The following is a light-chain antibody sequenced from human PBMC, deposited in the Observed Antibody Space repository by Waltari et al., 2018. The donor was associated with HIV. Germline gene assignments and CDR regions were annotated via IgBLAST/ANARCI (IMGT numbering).Light chain of an antibody. CDR3: QQYGSSPQT. V-gene: IGKV3-20*01. Sequence: EIVLTQSPGTLSLSPGERATLSCRASQTVSSTSLAWYQPKPGQAPRLRIYGASSRATGIPDRFSGSGSGTDFTLTISRLEPEDFAVYYCQQYGSSPQTFGQGTKVEIK. CDR1: QTVSSTS. J-gene: IGKJ1*01. CDR2: GAS.